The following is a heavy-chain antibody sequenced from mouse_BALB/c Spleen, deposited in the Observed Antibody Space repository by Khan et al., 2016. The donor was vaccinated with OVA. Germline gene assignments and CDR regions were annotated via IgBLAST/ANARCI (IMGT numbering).Heavy chain of an antibody. CDR2: ISTYNGDT. D-gene: IGHD1-1*02. Sequence: QVQLQQPGAELVRPGASLKISCKVSGYTFTGYDMHWVQQMPAKGLEWIGVISTYNGDTSYNQKFKGKATLTVDRSSSTAYMELARLTSEDSAIYYCARGGKFAYWGQGTLVTVSA. CDR3: ARGGKFAY. V-gene: IGHV1S137*01. CDR1: GYTFTGYD. J-gene: IGHJ3*01.